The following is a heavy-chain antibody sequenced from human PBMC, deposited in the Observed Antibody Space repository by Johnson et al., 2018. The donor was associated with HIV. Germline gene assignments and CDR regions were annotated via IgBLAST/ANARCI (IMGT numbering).Heavy chain of an antibody. CDR3: AKAVGGYAFDI. CDR2: ISYDGSNK. CDR1: GFTFDDYG. J-gene: IGHJ3*02. D-gene: IGHD1-26*01. V-gene: IGHV3-30*18. Sequence: HVQLVEYGGGVVRPGGSLRLSCAASGFTFDDYGMTWVRQAPGKGLEWVAVISYDGSNKYYADSVKGRFTISRDNSKNTLYLQMNSLRAEDTAVYYCAKAVGGYAFDIWGQGTMVTVSS.